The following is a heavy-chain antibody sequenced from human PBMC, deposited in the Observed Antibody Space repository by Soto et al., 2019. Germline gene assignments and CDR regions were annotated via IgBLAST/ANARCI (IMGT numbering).Heavy chain of an antibody. CDR1: SGSISSSNW. V-gene: IGHV4-4*02. CDR2: IYHSGST. Sequence: QVQLQESGPGLVKPSGTLSLTCAVSSGSISSSNWWSWVRQPPGKGLEWIGEIYHSGSTNYNPSLKGRVTISVDKSKNQFSLKLSSVTASDTAVYYCARGKYYYGSGSYCAFDIWGQGTMVTVSS. J-gene: IGHJ3*02. CDR3: ARGKYYYGSGSYCAFDI. D-gene: IGHD3-10*01.